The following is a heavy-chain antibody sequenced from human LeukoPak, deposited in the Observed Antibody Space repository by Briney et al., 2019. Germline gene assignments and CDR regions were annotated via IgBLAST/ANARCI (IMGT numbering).Heavy chain of an antibody. CDR2: ISSSSDYK. V-gene: IGHV3-11*06. CDR1: GFSFSDYY. J-gene: IGHJ4*02. D-gene: IGHD2-8*01. Sequence: KPGGSLRLSCAASGFSFSDYYMSWIRQTPEEGLEWLSYISSSSDYKNYADSLKGRFTISRDNAKNSVYLQMNSLRAEDTAVYYCARDYCTNGVCYTFDYWGQGTLVTVSS. CDR3: ARDYCTNGVCYTFDY.